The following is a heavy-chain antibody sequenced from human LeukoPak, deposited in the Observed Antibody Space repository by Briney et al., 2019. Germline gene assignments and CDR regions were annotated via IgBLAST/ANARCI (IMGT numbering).Heavy chain of an antibody. V-gene: IGHV3-23*01. CDR1: GLTFSSSG. D-gene: IGHD3-16*01. CDR3: VKEASKTFGIYTADY. J-gene: IGHJ4*02. CDR2: IPASGPKT. Sequence: GGSLRLSCGASGLTFSSSGMGWVRRAPQEGLEWVSAIPASGPKTYYTGSVRGRFTISRDNSKNTVYLQMQSLRAEDTAVYYCVKEASKTFGIYTADYWGQGTLVTVSS.